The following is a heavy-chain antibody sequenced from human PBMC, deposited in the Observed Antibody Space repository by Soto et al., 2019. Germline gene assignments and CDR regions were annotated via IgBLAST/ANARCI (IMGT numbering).Heavy chain of an antibody. V-gene: IGHV1-69*13. CDR2: IIPIFGTA. J-gene: IGHJ4*02. CDR3: ARADSSGWYYFDY. D-gene: IGHD6-19*01. CDR1: GGTFSSYC. Sequence: GASVKGSCKASGGTFSSYCSSWVRQAPGQGLEWMGGIIPIFGTANYAQKFQGRVTITADESTSTAYMELSSLRSEDTAVYYCARADSSGWYYFDYWGQGTLVTVSS.